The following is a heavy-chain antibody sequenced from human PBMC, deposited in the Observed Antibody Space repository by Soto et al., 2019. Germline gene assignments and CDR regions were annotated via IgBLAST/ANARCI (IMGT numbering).Heavy chain of an antibody. Sequence: QVQLVESGGGVVQPGRSLRLSCAASGFIFSNYAMHWVRQAPGKGLEWVSIISYDGNHKYYADSVKRRFTISRDHSKNTLYLQMNSMRADDTAVYYCARALGDCWSGYGYWGQGTLVTVSS. D-gene: IGHD3-3*01. CDR2: ISYDGNHK. CDR1: GFIFSNYA. V-gene: IGHV3-30*01. CDR3: ARALGDCWSGYGY. J-gene: IGHJ4*02.